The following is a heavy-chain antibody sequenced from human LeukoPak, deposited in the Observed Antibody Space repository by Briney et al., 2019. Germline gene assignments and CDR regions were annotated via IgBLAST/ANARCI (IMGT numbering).Heavy chain of an antibody. CDR2: IYAGGET. CDR3: AKPKIETGETKSNGGFDP. V-gene: IGHV3-66*02. J-gene: IGHJ5*02. Sequence: GGSQRLSCAASGFTVTTNYMTWVRQAPGKGLEWVSHIYAGGETFYADSVKGRFTVSRDKSSNTLYLQMNSLSAEDTAFYYCAKPKIETGETKSNGGFDPWGREIWVTVAS. CDR1: GFTVTTNY. D-gene: IGHD7-27*01.